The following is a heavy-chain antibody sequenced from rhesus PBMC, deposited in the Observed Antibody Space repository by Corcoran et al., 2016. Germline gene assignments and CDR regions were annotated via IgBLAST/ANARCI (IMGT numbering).Heavy chain of an antibody. V-gene: IGHV4-173*01. J-gene: IGHJ5-1*01. D-gene: IGHD6-37*01. Sequence: QVQLQESGPGLVKPSETLSLTCAVSGGSISSNYWSWIRPPPGKGLEWIGHYSGSGGRPDYNPTLKSRITITPDASKNRFSLRRSSVTAADTTVYYCARSTSGGWDRFDVWGPGVLVTVSS. CDR3: ARSTSGGWDRFDV. CDR1: GGSISSNY. CDR2: YSGSGGRP.